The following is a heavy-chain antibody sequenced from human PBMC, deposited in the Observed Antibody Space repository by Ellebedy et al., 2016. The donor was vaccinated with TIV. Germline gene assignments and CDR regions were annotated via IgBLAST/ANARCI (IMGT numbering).Heavy chain of an antibody. CDR3: ARLQMTTTFNWFEP. CDR2: IKQDGSEK. D-gene: IGHD4-17*01. J-gene: IGHJ5*02. V-gene: IGHV3-7*03. CDR1: GFTFSSYW. Sequence: GESLKISCAASGFTFSSYWMSWVRQAPGKGLEWVANIKQDGSEKYYVDSVKGRFTISRDNAKNSLYLQMNSLRAEDTAVYYCARLQMTTTFNWFEPWGQGTLVTVSS.